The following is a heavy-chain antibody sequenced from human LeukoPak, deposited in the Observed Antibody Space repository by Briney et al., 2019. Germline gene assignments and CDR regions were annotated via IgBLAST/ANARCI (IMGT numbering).Heavy chain of an antibody. D-gene: IGHD3-10*01. Sequence: GSSVKVSCKASGGTFSSYAISWVRQAPGQGPEWMGRIIPIFGIANYAQKFQGRVTITADKSTSTAYMELSSLRSEDTAVYYCARGHPGTPGEYGMDVWGQGTTVTVSS. CDR3: ARGHPGTPGEYGMDV. CDR1: GGTFSSYA. V-gene: IGHV1-69*04. CDR2: IIPIFGIA. J-gene: IGHJ6*02.